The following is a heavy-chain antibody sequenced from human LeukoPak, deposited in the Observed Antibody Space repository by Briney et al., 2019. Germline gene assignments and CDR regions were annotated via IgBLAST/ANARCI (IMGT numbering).Heavy chain of an antibody. CDR1: GYTFTGYY. CDR2: INPNSGGT. J-gene: IGHJ5*02. V-gene: IGHV1-2*02. D-gene: IGHD2-21*02. CDR3: ARDLLHIVVVTGFDP. Sequence: ASVKVSCKASGYTFTGYYMYWVRQAPGQGLEWMGWINPNSGGTNYAQKFQGRVTMTRDTSISTAYMELSRLRSDDTAVYYCARDLLHIVVVTGFDPWGQGTLVTVSS.